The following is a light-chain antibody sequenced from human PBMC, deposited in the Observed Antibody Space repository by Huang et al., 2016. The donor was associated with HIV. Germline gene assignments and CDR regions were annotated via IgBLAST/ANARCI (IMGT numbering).Light chain of an antibody. CDR3: QQYNDYSPLT. CDR1: ESISSW. Sequence: DIQMTQSPSTLSASVGDRVTFTCRASESISSWLAWYQQKPGKAPKLLIYKASTLESGVPSRFSGSGSGTEFTLTISSLQPDDFVTYYCQQYNDYSPLTFGGGTKVEIK. CDR2: KAS. J-gene: IGKJ4*01. V-gene: IGKV1-5*03.